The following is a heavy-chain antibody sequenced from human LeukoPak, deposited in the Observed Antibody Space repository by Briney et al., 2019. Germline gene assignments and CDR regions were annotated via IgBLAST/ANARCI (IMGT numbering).Heavy chain of an antibody. J-gene: IGHJ3*02. CDR3: AKEGWLLLNTGFDI. Sequence: ASVKVSCKASGYTFTSYDINWVRQATGQGLEWMGWMNPNSGNTGYAQKFQGRVTMTRNTSISTAYMELSSLRSEDTAVYHCAKEGWLLLNTGFDIWGQGTMVTVSS. V-gene: IGHV1-8*01. CDR2: MNPNSGNT. D-gene: IGHD3-22*01. CDR1: GYTFTSYD.